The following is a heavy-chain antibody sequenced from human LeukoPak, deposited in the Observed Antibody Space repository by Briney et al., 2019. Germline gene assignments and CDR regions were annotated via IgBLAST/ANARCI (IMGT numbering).Heavy chain of an antibody. CDR2: IKQDGSEK. CDR3: ARVGGLRYFDPTYYFDY. CDR1: GFTFSSYW. J-gene: IGHJ4*02. Sequence: GALRLSCAASGFTFSSYWMSWVCQAPGKGLEWVANIKQDGSEKYYVDSVKGRFTISRDNAKNSLYLQMNSLRAEDTAVYYCARVGGLRYFDPTYYFDYWGQGTLVTVSS. V-gene: IGHV3-7*01. D-gene: IGHD3-9*01.